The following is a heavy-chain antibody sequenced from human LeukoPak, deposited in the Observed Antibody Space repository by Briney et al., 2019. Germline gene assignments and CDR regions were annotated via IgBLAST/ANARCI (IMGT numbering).Heavy chain of an antibody. CDR1: GFTFSTYW. CDR2: IKQDGSEE. V-gene: IGHV3-7*01. CDR3: ARERMGPRGTFDI. J-gene: IGHJ3*02. D-gene: IGHD3-16*01. Sequence: GGSLRLSCAASGFTFSTYWMSWVRQAPGKGLEWVANIKQDGSEEYYVDSVKGRFSISRDNAKNSLYLQMNSLRAEDTAVYYCARERMGPRGTFDIWGQGTMVTVSS.